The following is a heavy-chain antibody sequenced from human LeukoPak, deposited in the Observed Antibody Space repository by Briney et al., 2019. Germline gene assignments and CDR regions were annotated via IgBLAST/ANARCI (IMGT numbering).Heavy chain of an antibody. CDR3: ARGGYQPLLLDY. J-gene: IGHJ4*02. CDR1: GGSISSYY. D-gene: IGHD2-2*01. CDR2: IYYSGST. Sequence: SETLSLTCTVSGGSISSYYWSWIRQPPGKGREWIGYIYYSGSTNYNPSLKSRVTISVDTSKNQFSLKLSSVTAADTAVYYCARGGYQPLLLDYWGQGTLVTVSS. V-gene: IGHV4-59*01.